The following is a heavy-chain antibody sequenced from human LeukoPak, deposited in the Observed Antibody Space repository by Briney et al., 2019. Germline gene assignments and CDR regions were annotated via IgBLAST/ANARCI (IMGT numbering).Heavy chain of an antibody. J-gene: IGHJ4*02. V-gene: IGHV6-1*01. CDR3: ARGITGRNDY. CDR2: TYYRSKWYN. Sequence: SQTLSLTCAISGDSVSSNSAAWNWVRQSPSRGLEWLGRTYYRSKWYNEYADSVKSRITINPDTSKNQFSLHQNSVTPEDTAVYYCARGITGRNDYWGQGTLVTVSS. CDR1: GDSVSSNSAA. D-gene: IGHD1-26*01.